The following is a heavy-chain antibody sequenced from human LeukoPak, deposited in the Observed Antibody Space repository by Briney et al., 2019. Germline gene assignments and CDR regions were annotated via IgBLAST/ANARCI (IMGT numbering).Heavy chain of an antibody. D-gene: IGHD2-2*01. CDR3: ARIDTVVLPSTMFDY. J-gene: IGHJ4*02. Sequence: SETLSLTCTVSGGSISSGGYYWSWIRQHPGKGLEWIGYIYYSGSTNYNPSLKSRVTISVDTSKNQFSLKLSSVTAADTPLYYCARIDTVVLPSTMFDYWGQGTLVTVSS. CDR2: IYYSGST. V-gene: IGHV4-61*08. CDR1: GGSISSGGYY.